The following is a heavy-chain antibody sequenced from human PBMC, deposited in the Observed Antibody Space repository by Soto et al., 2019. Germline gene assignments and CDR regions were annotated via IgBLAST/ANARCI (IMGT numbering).Heavy chain of an antibody. Sequence: QVQLVESGGGVVQPGRSLRLPCAASGFTFSSYAMHWVRQAPGKGLEWVAFISYDGTNKYYADSVRGRFTISRDNSKNTLYLQMNSLRAEDTAVYYCARSGGVYDFWSGYPSFDYWGQGTLVTVSS. V-gene: IGHV3-30-3*01. CDR1: GFTFSSYA. CDR3: ARSGGVYDFWSGYPSFDY. J-gene: IGHJ4*02. CDR2: ISYDGTNK. D-gene: IGHD3-3*01.